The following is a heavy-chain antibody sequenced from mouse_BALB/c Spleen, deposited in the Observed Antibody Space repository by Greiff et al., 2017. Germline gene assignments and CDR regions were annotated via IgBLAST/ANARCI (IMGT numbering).Heavy chain of an antibody. CDR2: IWGDGST. J-gene: IGHJ3*01. CDR3: ARDQSSGYAWFAY. V-gene: IGHV2-6-7*01. D-gene: IGHD3-1*01. Sequence: VQLKESGPGLVAPSQSLSITCTVSGFSLTGYGVNWVRQPPGKGLEWLGMIWGDGSTDYNSALKSRLSISKDNSKSQVFLKMNSLQTDDTARYYCARDQSSGYAWFAYWGQGTLVTVSA. CDR1: GFSLTGYG.